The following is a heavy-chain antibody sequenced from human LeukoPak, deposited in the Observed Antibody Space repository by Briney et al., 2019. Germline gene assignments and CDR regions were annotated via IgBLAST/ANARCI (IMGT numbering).Heavy chain of an antibody. CDR3: ARHRGYNWNDPWFDP. CDR1: GGSFSGYY. D-gene: IGHD1-20*01. CDR2: INHSGST. Sequence: SETLSLTCAVYGGSFSGYYWSWIRQPPGKGLEWIGEINHSGSTNYNPSLKSRVTISVDTSKNQFSLKLSSVTAADTAVYYCARHRGYNWNDPWFDPWGQGTLVTVSS. V-gene: IGHV4-34*01. J-gene: IGHJ5*02.